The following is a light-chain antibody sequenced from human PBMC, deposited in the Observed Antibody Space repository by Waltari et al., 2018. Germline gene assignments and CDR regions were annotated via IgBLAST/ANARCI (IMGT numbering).Light chain of an antibody. V-gene: IGLV2-14*01. Sequence: QSALTQPASMSGSPGQSFTISCTGTSSDVGGYNYVSWYQKHPGKAPKVMIYDVSNRPSGVSNRFSGSKSGNTASLTISGLQAEDEADYYCSSYTTSSTRVFGTGTKVTVL. CDR2: DVS. CDR3: SSYTTSSTRV. J-gene: IGLJ1*01. CDR1: SSDVGGYNY.